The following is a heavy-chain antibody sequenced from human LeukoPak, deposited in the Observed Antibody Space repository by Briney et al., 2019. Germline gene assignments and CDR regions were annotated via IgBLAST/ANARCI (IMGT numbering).Heavy chain of an antibody. CDR1: GGSINSGSYY. V-gene: IGHV4-39*02. CDR2: IYYSGST. D-gene: IGHD3-10*01. CDR3: ASYMVRGPYHFDY. Sequence: SETLSLTCTVSGGSINSGSYYWGWIRQPPGKGLEWIGSIYYSGSTYHNPALESRVTISVDTSKNHFSLTLSSVIAADTAVYYCASYMVRGPYHFDYWGQGTLVSVSS. J-gene: IGHJ4*02.